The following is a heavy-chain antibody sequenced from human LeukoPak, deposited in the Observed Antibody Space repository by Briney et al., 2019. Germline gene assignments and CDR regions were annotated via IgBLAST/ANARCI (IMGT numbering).Heavy chain of an antibody. Sequence: GSLRLSCAASGFTFSRYWMLWARQAPGKGLVWVSRISSDGSFTTYADSVKGRFTISRDNAKNTLYLQMSSLRAEDTAVYYCVKHFDYWGQGTLVTVSS. J-gene: IGHJ4*02. V-gene: IGHV3-74*03. CDR2: ISSDGSFT. CDR3: VKHFDY. CDR1: GFTFSRYW.